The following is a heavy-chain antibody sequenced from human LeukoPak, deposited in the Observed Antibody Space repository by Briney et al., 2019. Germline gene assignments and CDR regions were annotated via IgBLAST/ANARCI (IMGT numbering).Heavy chain of an antibody. CDR2: ISYDGTDK. CDR1: GFTFTTFP. Sequence: GGSLRLSCAASGFTFTTFPMHWVRQPPGKGLEWVAVISYDGTDKYYADSVKGRFTISRDNAKNTLYLQMNSLRAEDTAVYYCARDDCGDYDDYYGMDVWGQGTTVTVSS. V-gene: IGHV3-30*04. J-gene: IGHJ6*02. CDR3: ARDDCGDYDDYYGMDV. D-gene: IGHD4-17*01.